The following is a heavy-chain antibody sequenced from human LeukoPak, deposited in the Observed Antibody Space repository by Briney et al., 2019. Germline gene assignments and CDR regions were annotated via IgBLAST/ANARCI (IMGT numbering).Heavy chain of an antibody. V-gene: IGHV6-1*01. Sequence: SQTLSLTCAISGDSVSSNSAAWNWIRQSPSRGLEWLGSTYYRSKWYNDYAVSVKSRITVNPDTSKNQFSLQLNSVTPEDTAVYYCARDPLAVAGTGNYFDYWGQGTLVTVSS. J-gene: IGHJ4*02. CDR3: ARDPLAVAGTGNYFDY. CDR1: GDSVSSNSAA. CDR2: TYYRSKWYN. D-gene: IGHD6-19*01.